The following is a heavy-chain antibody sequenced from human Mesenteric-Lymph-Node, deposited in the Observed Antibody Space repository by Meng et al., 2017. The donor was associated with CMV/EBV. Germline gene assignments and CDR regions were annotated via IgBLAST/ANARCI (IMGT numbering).Heavy chain of an antibody. CDR2: ISGSGNTI. V-gene: IGHV3-48*03. D-gene: IGHD6-13*01. J-gene: IGHJ3*02. CDR3: ARVGIAAAGEPDDAFDI. Sequence: GESLKISCATSGFTFSNYEMNWVRQAPGKGLEWLSYISGSGNTIHYADSVKGRLTVSRDNAKNSLYLQMNSLRAEDTAVYYCARVGIAAAGEPDDAFDIWGQGTMVTVSS. CDR1: GFTFSNYE.